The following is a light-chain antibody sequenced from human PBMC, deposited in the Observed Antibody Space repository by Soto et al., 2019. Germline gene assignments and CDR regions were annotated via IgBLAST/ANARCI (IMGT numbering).Light chain of an antibody. V-gene: IGKV3-11*01. Sequence: VLTQSPGTLSLSPGERATLSCRASQSVARDLAWYQHKPGQAPRLLIYDASNRATGIPARFSGSGSGTDFTLTITSLEPEDFAVYYCQHRSNWPLTFGGGTKVDIK. J-gene: IGKJ4*01. CDR2: DAS. CDR3: QHRSNWPLT. CDR1: QSVARD.